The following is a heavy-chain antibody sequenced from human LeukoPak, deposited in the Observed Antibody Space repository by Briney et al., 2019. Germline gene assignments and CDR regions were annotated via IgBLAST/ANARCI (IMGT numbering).Heavy chain of an antibody. CDR2: IIPIFGTA. J-gene: IGHJ5*02. D-gene: IGHD6-6*01. CDR3: ARDGERMAARGDWFDP. CDR1: GGTFSSYA. V-gene: IGHV1-69*13. Sequence: SVKVSCKASGGTFSSYAISWVRQAPGQGLEWMGGIIPIFGTANYAQKFQGRVTITADESTSTAYMELSSLRSEDTAVYYCARDGERMAARGDWFDPWGQGTLVTVSS.